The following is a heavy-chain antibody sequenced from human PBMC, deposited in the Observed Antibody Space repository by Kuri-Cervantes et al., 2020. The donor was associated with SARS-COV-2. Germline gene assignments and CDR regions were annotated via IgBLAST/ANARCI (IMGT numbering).Heavy chain of an antibody. CDR3: AKDGSITIFGVIPPDDAFDI. CDR1: GFTFSSYA. D-gene: IGHD3-3*01. V-gene: IGHV3-23*01. J-gene: IGHJ3*02. CDR2: ISGSGGST. Sequence: GGSLRLSCAASGFTFSSYAMSWVRQALGKGLEWVSAISGSGGSTYYADSVKGRFTISRDNSKNTLYLQMNSLRAEDTAVYYCAKDGSITIFGVIPPDDAFDIWGQGTMVTVSS.